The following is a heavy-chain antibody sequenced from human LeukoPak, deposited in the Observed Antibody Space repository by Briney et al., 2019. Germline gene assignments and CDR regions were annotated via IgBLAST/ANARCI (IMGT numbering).Heavy chain of an antibody. CDR2: IKQDGSGK. J-gene: IGHJ1*01. D-gene: IGHD3-3*01. CDR3: ARAFWSGYYKAEYFQH. Sequence: PGRSLRLSCTASGFIFSSYWMTWVRQAPGKGLEWVANIKQDGSGKDYVDSVKGRFTISRDNAKNSLYLQMDSLSAEDTAVYFCARAFWSGYYKAEYFQHWGQGTLVTVSS. CDR1: GFIFSSYW. V-gene: IGHV3-7*01.